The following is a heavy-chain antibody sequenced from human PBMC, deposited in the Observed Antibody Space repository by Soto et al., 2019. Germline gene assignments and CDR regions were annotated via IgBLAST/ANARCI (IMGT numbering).Heavy chain of an antibody. V-gene: IGHV3-74*01. J-gene: IGHJ4*02. D-gene: IGHD2-21*02. CDR2: INSDGSST. CDR1: GFTFSTNW. CDR3: LIAYWGGACPA. Sequence: GGSLRLSCAASGFTFSTNWMHWVRQAPGKGLVWVSRINSDGSSTSYADSVKGRFTVSRDNAKSTLYLQVNSLRADDTAVYYCLIAYWGGACPAGGKGTPVTVS.